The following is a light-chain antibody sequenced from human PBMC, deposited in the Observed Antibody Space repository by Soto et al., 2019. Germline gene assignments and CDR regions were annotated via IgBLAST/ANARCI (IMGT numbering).Light chain of an antibody. CDR3: CSYAGSRTFV. CDR2: EVS. CDR1: SSDIGAYNY. V-gene: IGLV2-23*02. Sequence: QSVLTQPASVSGSPGQSITISCTGTSSDIGAYNYVSWYQHHPGKAPKLMIYEVSNRPSGISHRFSGSKSDNTASLTISGLRAEDEAHYHCCSYAGSRTFVFGGGTQLTVL. J-gene: IGLJ7*01.